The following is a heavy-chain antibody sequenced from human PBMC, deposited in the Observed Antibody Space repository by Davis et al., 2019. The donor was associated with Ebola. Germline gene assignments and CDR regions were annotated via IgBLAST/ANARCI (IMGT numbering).Heavy chain of an antibody. Sequence: PSETLSLTCAVYGGSFSGYYWSWIRQPPGKGLEWIGEINHSGSTNYNPSLKSRVTISVDTSKNQFSLKLSSVTAADTAVYYCARPAYSSSAFDIWGQGTMVTVSS. J-gene: IGHJ3*02. V-gene: IGHV4-34*01. CDR3: ARPAYSSSAFDI. D-gene: IGHD6-6*01. CDR1: GGSFSGYY. CDR2: INHSGST.